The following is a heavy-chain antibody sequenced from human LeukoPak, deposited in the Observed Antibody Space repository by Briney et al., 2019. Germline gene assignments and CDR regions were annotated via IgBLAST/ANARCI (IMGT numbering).Heavy chain of an antibody. J-gene: IGHJ5*02. D-gene: IGHD3-10*01. CDR2: IKQDGSEK. CDR1: GFTFSSYW. CDR3: ARDRPFYGSGNYYNP. V-gene: IGHV3-7*03. Sequence: PGGSLRLSCAASGFTFSSYWMSWVRQAPGKGLEWVANIKQDGSEKYYVDSVKGRFTISRDNAKNSLYLQMNSLRAEDTAVYYCARDRPFYGSGNYYNPWGQGTLVTVSS.